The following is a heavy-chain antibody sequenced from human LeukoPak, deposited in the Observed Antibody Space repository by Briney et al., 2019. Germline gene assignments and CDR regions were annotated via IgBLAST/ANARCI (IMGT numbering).Heavy chain of an antibody. CDR2: IYYSGST. J-gene: IGHJ4*02. D-gene: IGHD3-22*01. CDR1: GGSITSSSFC. V-gene: IGHV4-39*07. Sequence: KPSETLSLTCTVSGGSITSSSFCWGWIRQPPGKGLEWIGSIYYSGSTYYNPSLKSRVTMSVDTSKNQFSLKLSSVTAADTAVYYCARDYYDSSGYRLGDYWGQGTLVTVSS. CDR3: ARDYYDSSGYRLGDY.